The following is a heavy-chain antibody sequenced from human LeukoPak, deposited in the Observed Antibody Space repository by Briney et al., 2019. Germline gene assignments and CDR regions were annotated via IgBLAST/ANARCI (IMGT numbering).Heavy chain of an antibody. D-gene: IGHD1-26*01. J-gene: IGHJ4*02. CDR1: GFTFSSYS. CDR2: ISSSSTYI. Sequence: PGGSLRLSCAASGFTFSSYSMNWVLQAPGKGLEWVSFISSSSTYIYYADSLKGRFTISRDNAKNSLYLQMNSLRAEDTAVYYCARDGVAELMSALDYWGQGILVTVSS. V-gene: IGHV3-21*06. CDR3: ARDGVAELMSALDY.